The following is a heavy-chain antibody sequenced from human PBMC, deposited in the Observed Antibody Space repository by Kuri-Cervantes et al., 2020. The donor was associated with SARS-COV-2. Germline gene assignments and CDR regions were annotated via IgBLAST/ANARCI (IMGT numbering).Heavy chain of an antibody. CDR2: ICPYDSTT. J-gene: IGHJ5*02. CDR3: ARRFGTNWFDL. CDR1: GYTFNTYW. V-gene: IGHV5-51*01. D-gene: IGHD3-16*01. Sequence: GESLKISCEASGYTFNTYWIGWVRQMPGKGLEWMGTICPYDSTTTYGPSFQGQVTISADKSVDTAYLQWNNLRAADTAIYYCARRFGTNWFDLWGQGTLVTVSS.